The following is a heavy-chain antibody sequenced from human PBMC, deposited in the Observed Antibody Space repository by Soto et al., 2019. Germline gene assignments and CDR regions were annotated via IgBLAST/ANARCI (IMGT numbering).Heavy chain of an antibody. CDR2: INHSGST. CDR3: ARGGLLRFLEWFPFDP. V-gene: IGHV4-34*01. Sequence: NPSETLSLTCAVYCGSFSGYYWSWIRQPPGKGLEWIGEINHSGSTNYNPSLKSRVTISVDTSKNQFSLKLSSVTAADTAVYYCARGGLLRFLEWFPFDPWGQGTLVTVSS. J-gene: IGHJ5*02. D-gene: IGHD3-3*01. CDR1: CGSFSGYY.